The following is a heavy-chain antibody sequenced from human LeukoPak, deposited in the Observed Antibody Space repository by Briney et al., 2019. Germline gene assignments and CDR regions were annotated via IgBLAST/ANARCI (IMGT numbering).Heavy chain of an antibody. D-gene: IGHD4-11*01. J-gene: IGHJ4*02. CDR3: ARDGAVSETFDY. CDR2: NSAYNGNT. CDR1: GGTFSSYA. V-gene: IGHV1-18*01. Sequence: ASVKVSCKASGGTFSSYAISWVRQAPGQGLEWMGWNSAYNGNTNYAQKLQGRVTMTTDTSTSTAYMELRSLRSDDTAVCYCARDGAVSETFDYWGQGTLVTVSS.